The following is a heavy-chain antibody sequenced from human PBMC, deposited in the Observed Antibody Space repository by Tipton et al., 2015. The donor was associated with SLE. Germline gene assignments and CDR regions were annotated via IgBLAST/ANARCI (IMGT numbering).Heavy chain of an antibody. V-gene: IGHV3-21*01. CDR1: GFTFSSYT. D-gene: IGHD3-10*01. Sequence: SLRLSCAASGFTFSSYTMNWVRQAPGKGLEWVASISGDSSYKFYADSLKGRFTISRDNAKNSLYLQANSLRVDDTAVYYCASLGGSGTSPNDYWGQGTLVTVSS. J-gene: IGHJ4*02. CDR2: ISGDSSYK. CDR3: ASLGGSGTSPNDY.